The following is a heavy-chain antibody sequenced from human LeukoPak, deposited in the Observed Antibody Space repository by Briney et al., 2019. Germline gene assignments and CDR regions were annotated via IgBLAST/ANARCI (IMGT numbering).Heavy chain of an antibody. Sequence: PSETLSLTRAVSGVPLSGYTSSWIRKPPRQGEEWLWGINNSGSTNYNPSLKSRGTISADTSKNQFSLMMSSVTAADTAVYYCARWDGSGSYYNGGHDYWGQGTLVTVSS. CDR3: ARWDGSGSYYNGGHDY. V-gene: IGHV4-34*01. CDR2: INNSGST. CDR1: GVPLSGYT. J-gene: IGHJ4*02. D-gene: IGHD3-10*01.